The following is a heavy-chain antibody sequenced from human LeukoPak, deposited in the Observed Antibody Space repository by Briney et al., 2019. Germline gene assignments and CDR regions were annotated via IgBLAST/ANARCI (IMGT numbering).Heavy chain of an antibody. J-gene: IGHJ4*02. V-gene: IGHV3-9*01. CDR3: ARVGGYSYGYGSDY. Sequence: GGSLRLSCAASGFTFDDYAMHWVRQAPGKGLEWVSGISWNSGSIGYADSVKGRFTISRDNAKNSLYLQMNSLRAEDTAVYYCARVGGYSYGYGSDYWGQGTLVTVSS. D-gene: IGHD5-18*01. CDR1: GFTFDDYA. CDR2: ISWNSGSI.